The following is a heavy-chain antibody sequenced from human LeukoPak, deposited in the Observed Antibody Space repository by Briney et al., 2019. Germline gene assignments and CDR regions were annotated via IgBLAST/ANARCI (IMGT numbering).Heavy chain of an antibody. Sequence: SVKVSCKASGGTFNNFAVNWVRQAPGLGLEWMGRIIPIFGTAKYAQNFEGRVTMTADTSTETVYMELRNLRSEDTAFYYCARDPSGGADWLVRSFDYWGQGTLVTVSP. CDR3: ARDPSGGADWLVRSFDY. V-gene: IGHV1-69*06. D-gene: IGHD6-19*01. J-gene: IGHJ4*02. CDR2: IIPIFGTA. CDR1: GGTFNNFA.